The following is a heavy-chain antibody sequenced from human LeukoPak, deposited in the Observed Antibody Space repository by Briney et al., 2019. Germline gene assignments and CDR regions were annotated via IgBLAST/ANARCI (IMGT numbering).Heavy chain of an antibody. V-gene: IGHV4-34*01. Sequence: SETLSLTCAVYGGSFSGYYWGWIRQPPGKGLEWIGEINHSGSTNYNPSLKSRVTISVDTSKNQFSLKLSSVTAADTAVYYCARAFSYGYSPSDYWGQGTLVTVSS. CDR3: ARAFSYGYSPSDY. CDR1: GGSFSGYY. CDR2: INHSGST. D-gene: IGHD5-18*01. J-gene: IGHJ4*02.